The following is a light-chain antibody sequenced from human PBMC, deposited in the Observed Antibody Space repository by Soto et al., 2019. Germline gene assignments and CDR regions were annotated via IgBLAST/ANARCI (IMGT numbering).Light chain of an antibody. J-gene: IGLJ1*01. Sequence: QSALTQPASVSASPGQSIDIYCTGTDSEIGGYDHVSWYQQHPGKAPKLLIYDVTNRPSGVSSRFSGSKAGRTASLTISGLQTEDEADYYCSSHTSSTALVFGTGTKVTVL. CDR3: SSHTSSTALV. CDR2: DVT. CDR1: DSEIGGYDH. V-gene: IGLV2-14*03.